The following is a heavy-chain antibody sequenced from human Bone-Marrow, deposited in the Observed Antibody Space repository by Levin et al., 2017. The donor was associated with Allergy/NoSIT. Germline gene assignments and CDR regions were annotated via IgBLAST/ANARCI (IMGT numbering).Heavy chain of an antibody. J-gene: IGHJ6*03. D-gene: IGHD2-15*01. CDR3: ARADCSGGSCYSLEYYYYYMDV. CDR1: GYTFTSYG. CDR2: ISAYNGNT. V-gene: IGHV1-18*01. Sequence: GASVKVSCKASGYTFTSYGISWVRQAPGQGLEWMGWISAYNGNTNYAQKLQGRVTMTTDTSTSTAYMELRSLRSDDTAVYYCARADCSGGSCYSLEYYYYYMDVWGKGTTVTVSS.